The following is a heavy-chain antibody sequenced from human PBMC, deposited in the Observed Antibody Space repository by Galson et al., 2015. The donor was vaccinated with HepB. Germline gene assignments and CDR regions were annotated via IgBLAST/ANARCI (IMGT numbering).Heavy chain of an antibody. CDR1: GYTFTSYG. CDR3: ARDLGATMVRGVTNHYFDY. Sequence: SVKASCKASGYTFTSYGISWVRQAPGQGLEWMGWISAYNGNTNYAQKLQGRVTMTTDTSTSTAYMELRSLRSDDTAVYYCARDLGATMVRGVTNHYFDYWGQGTLVTVSS. J-gene: IGHJ4*02. V-gene: IGHV1-18*01. CDR2: ISAYNGNT. D-gene: IGHD3-10*01.